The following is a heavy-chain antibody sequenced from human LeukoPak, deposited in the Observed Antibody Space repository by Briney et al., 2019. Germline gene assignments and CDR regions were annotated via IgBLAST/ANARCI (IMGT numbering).Heavy chain of an antibody. CDR2: ISWNSGRI. CDR1: GFTFDDYA. J-gene: IGHJ3*02. CDR3: AKDSLRFLEWTYDAFDI. Sequence: GGSLRLSCAASGFTFDDYAIPWVRQAPGKGLEWVSGISWNSGRIGYADSVKGRFTISRDNAKNSLYLQMNSLRAEDTALYYCAKDSLRFLEWTYDAFDIWGQGTMVTVSS. V-gene: IGHV3-9*01. D-gene: IGHD3-3*01.